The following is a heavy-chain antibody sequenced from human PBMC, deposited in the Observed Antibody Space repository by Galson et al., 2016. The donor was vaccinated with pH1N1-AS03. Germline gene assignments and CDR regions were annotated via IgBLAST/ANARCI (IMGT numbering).Heavy chain of an antibody. V-gene: IGHV3-23*01. CDR2: IWGNGDST. CDR3: AKDMKPDGVYDLDY. J-gene: IGHJ4*02. D-gene: IGHD5/OR15-5a*01. Sequence: SLRLSCAASGFTFSTYSMNWVRQAPGEGLEWVSGIWGNGDSTHYADFVKGRFTISRDNSKNTLYLQMNSLRADDTAVYYCAKDMKPDGVYDLDYWGQGTLVTVSS. CDR1: GFTFSTYS.